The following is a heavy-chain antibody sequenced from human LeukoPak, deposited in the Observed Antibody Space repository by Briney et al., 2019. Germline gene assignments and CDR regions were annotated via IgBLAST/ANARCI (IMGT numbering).Heavy chain of an antibody. Sequence: PSETLSLTCTVSGGSISSGDYSWSWIRQPPGKGLEWIGYIYYSGSTYYNPSLKSRVTISVDTSKNQFSLKLSSVTAADTAVYYCASHIVVVPAAIYHWGQGTLVTVSS. CDR3: ASHIVVVPAAIYH. D-gene: IGHD2-2*02. J-gene: IGHJ5*02. CDR2: IYYSGST. CDR1: GGSISSGDYS. V-gene: IGHV4-30-4*01.